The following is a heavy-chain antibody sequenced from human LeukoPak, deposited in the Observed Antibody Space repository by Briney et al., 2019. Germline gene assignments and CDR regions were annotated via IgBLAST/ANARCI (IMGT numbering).Heavy chain of an antibody. CDR2: ISSSSSYI. CDR3: ANTVVRGVTSDY. Sequence: GALRLSCAASGFTFSSYSMNWVRQAPGKGLEWVSSISSSSSYIYYADSVKGRFTISRDNAKNSLYLQMNSLRAEDTAVYYCANTVVRGVTSDYWGQGTLVTVSS. CDR1: GFTFSSYS. J-gene: IGHJ4*02. D-gene: IGHD3-10*01. V-gene: IGHV3-21*01.